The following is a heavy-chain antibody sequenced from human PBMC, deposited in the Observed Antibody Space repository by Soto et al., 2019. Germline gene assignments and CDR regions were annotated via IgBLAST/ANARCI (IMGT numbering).Heavy chain of an antibody. D-gene: IGHD3-3*01. J-gene: IGHJ5*02. CDR2: IYYSGST. Sequence: PSETLSLTCTVSGCSISIYYWSWIRQPPGKGLEWIGYIYYSGSTNYNPSLKSRVTISVDTSKNQFSLKLSSVTAADTAVYYCARGLGRYYDFWSGSRFDPWGQGTLVPVSS. CDR3: ARGLGRYYDFWSGSRFDP. CDR1: GCSISIYY. V-gene: IGHV4-59*01.